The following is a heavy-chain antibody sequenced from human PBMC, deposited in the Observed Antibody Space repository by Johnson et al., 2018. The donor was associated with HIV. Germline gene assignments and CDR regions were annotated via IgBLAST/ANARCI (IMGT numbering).Heavy chain of an antibody. CDR1: GFTFSSYA. CDR2: ISYDGRNK. D-gene: IGHD3-10*01. CDR3: AREGGGTVVLGDEGAFDI. Sequence: VQLVESGGGVVQPGRSLRLSCAASGFTFSSYAMHWVRQAPGKGLEWVAVISYDGRNKYYADSVKGRFTISRDNSKNTLFLQMNSLRAEDTSVYYCAREGGGTVVLGDEGAFDIWGQGTVVTVSS. V-gene: IGHV3-30*04. J-gene: IGHJ3*02.